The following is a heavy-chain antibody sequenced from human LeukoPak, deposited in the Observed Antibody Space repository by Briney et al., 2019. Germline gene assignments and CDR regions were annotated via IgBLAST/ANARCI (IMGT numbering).Heavy chain of an antibody. CDR1: GYTFTDYY. CDR2: INPNSGGT. CDR3: ARSRPRNYYDSSDAFDI. J-gene: IGHJ3*02. D-gene: IGHD3-22*01. Sequence: ASVKVSCKASGYTFTDYYINWVRQAPGQGLEWIGWINPNSGGTNYAQKFQGRVTMTRDTSISTAYMELSRLRSDDTAVYYCARSRPRNYYDSSDAFDIWGQGTMVTVSS. V-gene: IGHV1-2*02.